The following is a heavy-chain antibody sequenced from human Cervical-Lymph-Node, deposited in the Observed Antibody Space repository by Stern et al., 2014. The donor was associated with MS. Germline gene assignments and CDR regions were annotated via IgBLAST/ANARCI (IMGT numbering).Heavy chain of an antibody. D-gene: IGHD1-1*01. Sequence: DQLVESGGGVVQPETSLRLSCAASGFTFNTYTMHWVRQAPGKGLEWVALISDDGSNKHYADSVEGRFTISRDNSKNTLYLQMNSLRPDDTAVYYCARQSGSALDYWGQGTLVTVSS. CDR3: ARQSGSALDY. V-gene: IGHV3-30*01. CDR1: GFTFNTYT. CDR2: ISDDGSNK. J-gene: IGHJ4*02.